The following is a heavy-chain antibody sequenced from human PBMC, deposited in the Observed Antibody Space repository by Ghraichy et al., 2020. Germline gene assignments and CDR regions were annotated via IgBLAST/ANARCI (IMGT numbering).Heavy chain of an antibody. CDR2: ISTYNGKT. CDR3: ARKGCSAGSCFNY. J-gene: IGHJ4*02. CDR1: GYNFTNSG. D-gene: IGHD2-15*01. Sequence: ASVKVSCKASGYNFTNSGISWVRQAPGQGLEWMGWISTYNGKTDYAQKIQGRVTMTTDTSTSTAYMEVRSLRSADTAVYYCARKGCSAGSCFNYWGQGTLVTVAS. V-gene: IGHV1-18*01.